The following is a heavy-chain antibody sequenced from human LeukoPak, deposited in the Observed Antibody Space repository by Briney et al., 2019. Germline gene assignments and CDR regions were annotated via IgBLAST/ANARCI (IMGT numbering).Heavy chain of an antibody. CDR1: GYSISSGYY. J-gene: IGHJ4*02. D-gene: IGHD1-1*01. CDR3: ALSTELDSPDY. Sequence: SETLSLTCTVSGYSISSGYYWGWIRQPPGKGLEWIGSIYHSGSTYYNPSLKSRVTISVDTSKNQLSLKLSSVTAADTAVYYCALSTELDSPDYWGQGTLVTVSS. CDR2: IYHSGST. V-gene: IGHV4-38-2*02.